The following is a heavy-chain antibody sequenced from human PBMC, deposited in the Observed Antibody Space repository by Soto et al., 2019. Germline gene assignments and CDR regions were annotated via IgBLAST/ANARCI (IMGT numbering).Heavy chain of an antibody. V-gene: IGHV3-21*01. CDR3: ASFCYDILTGYYSPNVDY. D-gene: IGHD3-9*01. Sequence: GGSLRLSCAASGFTFSSYSMNWVRQAPGKGLECVSSISSSSSYIYYADSVKGRFTISRDNAKNSLYLQMNSLRAEDTAVYYCASFCYDILTGYYSPNVDYWGQGTLVTVYS. CDR1: GFTFSSYS. CDR2: ISSSSSYI. J-gene: IGHJ4*02.